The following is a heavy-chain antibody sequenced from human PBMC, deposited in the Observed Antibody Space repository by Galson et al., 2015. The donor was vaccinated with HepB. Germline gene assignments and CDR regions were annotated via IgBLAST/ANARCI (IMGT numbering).Heavy chain of an antibody. CDR1: GFTVSSNY. V-gene: IGHV3-66*02. D-gene: IGHD4/OR15-4a*01. J-gene: IGHJ4*02. CDR2: IYSGGSA. CDR3: ARDVEYDYGERGSYFDY. Sequence: SLRLSCAASGFTVSSNYMSWVRQAPGKGLEWVSIIYSGGSAYYADSVKGRFTISRDNSKNTLYLQMNSLRAEDTAVYYCARDVEYDYGERGSYFDYWGQGTLVTVSS.